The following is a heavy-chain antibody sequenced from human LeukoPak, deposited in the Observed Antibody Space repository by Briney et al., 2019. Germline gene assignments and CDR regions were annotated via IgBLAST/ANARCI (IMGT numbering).Heavy chain of an antibody. CDR3: ASQRITDFGVVIPRGFDS. J-gene: IGHJ4*02. Sequence: SETLSLTCTVSGGSINTNSYYWVWIRQPPGKGLEWIGTTYYTGSSFYNPSLKGRVTISVDTSKNQFSLKLSSVTAADTAMYYCASQRITDFGVVIPRGFDSWGQGTLVPVSS. CDR1: GGSINTNSYY. CDR2: TYYTGSS. V-gene: IGHV4-39*07. D-gene: IGHD3-3*01.